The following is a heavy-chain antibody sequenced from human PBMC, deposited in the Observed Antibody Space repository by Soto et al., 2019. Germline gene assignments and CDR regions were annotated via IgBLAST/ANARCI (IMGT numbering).Heavy chain of an antibody. V-gene: IGHV1-2*02. D-gene: IGHD3-9*01. CDR2: INPNSGGT. CDR1: GYILTGYH. J-gene: IGHJ6*02. CDR3: ARDARGTRGFDEMDI. Sequence: ASVKVSCKASGYILTGYHIHWVRQAPGRGLEWMGWINPNSGGTEYAQNFQGRVTMTRDTSFNLVYMEMSGLMSDDTAVYYCARDARGTRGFDEMDIWGQGTTVTVSS.